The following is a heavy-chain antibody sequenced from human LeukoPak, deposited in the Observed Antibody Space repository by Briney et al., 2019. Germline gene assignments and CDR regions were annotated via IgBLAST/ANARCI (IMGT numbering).Heavy chain of an antibody. V-gene: IGHV3-23*01. J-gene: IGHJ4*02. CDR2: LTSSGVTT. CDR3: ASDFD. CDR1: GFTFSLYA. Sequence: GSLRLSCAASGFTFSLYAMSWVRQSPGKGLEWVSSLTSSGVTTYYADSVTGRFTISRDNSNNTLYLQMNSLRAEDTAIYYCASDFDWGQGTLVTVSS.